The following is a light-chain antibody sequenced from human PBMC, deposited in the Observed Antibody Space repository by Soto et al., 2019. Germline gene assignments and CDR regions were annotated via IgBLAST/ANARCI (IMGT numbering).Light chain of an antibody. Sequence: QSVLTQPPSVSGAPGQRVTISCTGSSSNIGAGYDVHWYQQLPGTAPKLLIYGNSNRPSGVPDRFSGSKSGTSASLAITGLQDEDEGDYYCQDYDSSLSGYVFGTGTKVTVL. J-gene: IGLJ1*01. CDR2: GNS. V-gene: IGLV1-40*01. CDR3: QDYDSSLSGYV. CDR1: SSNIGAGYD.